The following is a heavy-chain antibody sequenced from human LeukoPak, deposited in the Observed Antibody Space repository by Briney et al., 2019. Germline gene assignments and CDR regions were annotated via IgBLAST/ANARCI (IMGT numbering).Heavy chain of an antibody. CDR2: IYYSGST. J-gene: IGHJ6*02. CDR3: VRGIYASLGDGMDV. D-gene: IGHD1-26*01. CDR1: GGSISSSSYY. V-gene: IGHV4-39*07. Sequence: SETLSLTCTVSGGSISSSSYYWGWIRQPPGKGLEWIGSIYYSGSTYYNPSLKSRVTISVDTSKNQFSLKLYSVTAADTAVYHCVRGIYASLGDGMDVWGQGTTVTVSS.